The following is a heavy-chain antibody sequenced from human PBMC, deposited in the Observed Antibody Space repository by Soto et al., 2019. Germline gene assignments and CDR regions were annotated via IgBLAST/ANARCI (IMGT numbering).Heavy chain of an antibody. CDR3: AGEVASGY. V-gene: IGHV3-30*03. D-gene: IGHD2-21*01. CDR1: GFTVSTYG. J-gene: IGHJ4*02. CDR2: ISRDGGTK. Sequence: QVQLVESGGGVVQPGRSLRLSCAVSGFTVSTYGMHWVRQAPGKGLEWVAVISRDGGTKYYAYSVKGRFTISRDNSRNALFLEMNSLRGDDMAVYYCAGEVASGYWGQGTLVTVSS.